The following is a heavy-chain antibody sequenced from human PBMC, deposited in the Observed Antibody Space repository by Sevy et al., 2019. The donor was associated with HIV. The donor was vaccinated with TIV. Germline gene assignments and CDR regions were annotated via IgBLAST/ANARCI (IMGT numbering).Heavy chain of an antibody. Sequence: ASVKVSCKVSGYTLTKLSMHWVRQAPGKGLEWMGTFDPEDGETIYEQKFQGRVTMTEDTSTDTAYMEQSSLRSEDTTVYYCATTKDYYENSGDPFDYWGQGTLVTVSS. CDR1: GYTLTKLS. CDR2: FDPEDGET. V-gene: IGHV1-24*01. D-gene: IGHD3-22*01. J-gene: IGHJ4*02. CDR3: ATTKDYYENSGDPFDY.